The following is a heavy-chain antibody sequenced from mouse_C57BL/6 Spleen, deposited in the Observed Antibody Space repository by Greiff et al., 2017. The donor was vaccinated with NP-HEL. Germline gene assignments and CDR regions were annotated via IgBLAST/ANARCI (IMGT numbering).Heavy chain of an antibody. Sequence: VQVVESGPELVKPGASVKISCKASGYAFSSSWMNWVKQRPGKGLEWIGRIYPGDGDTNYNGKFKGKATLTADKSSSTAYMQLSSLTSEDSAVYFCANGDGYYFFAYWGQGTLVTVSA. CDR2: IYPGDGDT. D-gene: IGHD2-3*01. CDR3: ANGDGYYFFAY. J-gene: IGHJ3*01. V-gene: IGHV1-82*01. CDR1: GYAFSSSW.